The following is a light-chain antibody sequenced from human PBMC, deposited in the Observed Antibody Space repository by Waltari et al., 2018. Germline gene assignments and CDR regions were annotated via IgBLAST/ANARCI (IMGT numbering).Light chain of an antibody. CDR1: QSVSSKY. J-gene: IGKJ2*01. CDR3: QQYGSSQGYT. V-gene: IGKV3-20*01. CDR2: GAS. Sequence: EIVLTQSPGTLSLSPGERATVPSRASQSVSSKYLAWYQQKVGQAPRLVIYGASSRATGIPDRFSGSGSGTDFTLTINRLEPEDFAVYYCQQYGSSQGYTFGQGTKLEI.